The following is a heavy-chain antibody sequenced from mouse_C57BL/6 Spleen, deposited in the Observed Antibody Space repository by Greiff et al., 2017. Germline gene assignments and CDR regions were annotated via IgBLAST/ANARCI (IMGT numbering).Heavy chain of an antibody. CDR2: IYPGDGDT. J-gene: IGHJ4*01. V-gene: IGHV1-82*01. D-gene: IGHD3-1*01. Sequence: VQLQQSGPELVKPGASVQISCKASGYAFSSSWMNWVKQRPGKGLEWIGRIYPGDGDTNYNGKFKGKATLTADKSSSTAYMQLSRLTSEDSAVYFCARWGSDYAMDYWGQGTSVTVSS. CDR1: GYAFSSSW. CDR3: ARWGSDYAMDY.